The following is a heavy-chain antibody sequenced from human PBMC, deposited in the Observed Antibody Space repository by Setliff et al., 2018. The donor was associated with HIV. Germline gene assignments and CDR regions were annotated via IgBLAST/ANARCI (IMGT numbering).Heavy chain of an antibody. D-gene: IGHD6-19*01. V-gene: IGHV4-59*01. J-gene: IGHJ4*02. CDR1: GGSMSRFY. Sequence: SETLSLTCTVSGGSMSRFYWTWIRQPPGKGLEWIGFVYSTGSINYSPSFRGRLTISLDTSENQFSLHLTSVTAADTAVYYCARAEGDNSGWSSYYFDYWGQGTLVTVSS. CDR2: VYSTGSI. CDR3: ARAEGDNSGWSSYYFDY.